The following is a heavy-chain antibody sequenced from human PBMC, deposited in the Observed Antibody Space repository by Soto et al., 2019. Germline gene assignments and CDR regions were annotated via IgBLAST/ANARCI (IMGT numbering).Heavy chain of an antibody. CDR1: GGTFSSYT. D-gene: IGHD3-10*01. J-gene: IGHJ6*02. Sequence: SVKVSCKASGGTFSSYTISWVRQAPGQGLEWMGRIIPILGIANYAQKFQGRVTITADKSTSTAYMELSSLRSEDTAVYYCARDLLLWFGELGDGMDVWGQGTTVTVS. CDR3: ARDLLLWFGELGDGMDV. CDR2: IIPILGIA. V-gene: IGHV1-69*04.